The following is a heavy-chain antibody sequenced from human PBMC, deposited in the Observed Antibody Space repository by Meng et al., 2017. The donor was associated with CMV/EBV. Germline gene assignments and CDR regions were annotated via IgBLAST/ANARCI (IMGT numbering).Heavy chain of an antibody. J-gene: IGHJ6*02. D-gene: IGHD3-3*02. CDR2: IYYSGST. V-gene: IGHV4-61*01. CDR1: GGSVSSGSYY. CDR3: ARDKGLAGYYYYYGMDV. Sequence: SETLSLTCTVSGGSVSSGSYYWSWIRQPPGKGLEWIGYIYYSGSTNHNPSLKSRVTISVDTSKNQFSLKLSSVTAADTAVYYCARDKGLAGYYYYYGMDVWGQGTTVTVSS.